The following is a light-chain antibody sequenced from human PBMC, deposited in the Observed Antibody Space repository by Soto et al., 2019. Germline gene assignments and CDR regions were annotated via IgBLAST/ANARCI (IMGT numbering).Light chain of an antibody. V-gene: IGKV3D-15*01. Sequence: EPLMTQSPATLSVSPGERATLSCRASQSVSSYLAWYQQKPGQAPRLLLYDASNRATGIPARFSGSGSGTEFTLTISSLQSEDFAAYYCQQYNKWPPITFGQGTRLEIK. CDR1: QSVSSY. CDR3: QQYNKWPPIT. J-gene: IGKJ5*01. CDR2: DAS.